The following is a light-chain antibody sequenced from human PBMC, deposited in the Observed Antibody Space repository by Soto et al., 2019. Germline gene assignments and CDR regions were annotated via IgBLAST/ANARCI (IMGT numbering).Light chain of an antibody. CDR3: QSYDSSLSGFWV. V-gene: IGLV1-40*01. Sequence: QSVLTQSPSVSGAPGQRVTISCTGSSSNIGAGYDVHWYQQLPGTAPKLLMYGNINRPSGVPVRFSGSKSGTSASLTITGLQAEYEADYYCQSYDSSLSGFWVFGGGTKLTVL. CDR2: GNI. CDR1: SSNIGAGYD. J-gene: IGLJ3*02.